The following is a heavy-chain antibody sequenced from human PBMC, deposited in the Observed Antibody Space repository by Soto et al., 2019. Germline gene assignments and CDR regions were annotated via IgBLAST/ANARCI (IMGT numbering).Heavy chain of an antibody. D-gene: IGHD5-12*01. CDR2: INPNSGGT. CDR1: GYTFTAYY. V-gene: IGHV1-2*02. Sequence: QVQLVQSGAEVKKPGASVKVSCKASGYTFTAYYMLWVRQAPGQGLEWMGWINPNSGGTYHAQNFQGRVTMTRYTSTTTAYMELASLRSDATAVYYCARGGGRGYTELDPWGHGTLVIVSS. J-gene: IGHJ5*02. CDR3: ARGGGRGYTELDP.